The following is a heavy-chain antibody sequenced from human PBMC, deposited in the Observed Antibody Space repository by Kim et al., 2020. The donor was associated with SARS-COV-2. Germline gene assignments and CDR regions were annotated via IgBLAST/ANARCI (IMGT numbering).Heavy chain of an antibody. CDR3: ARDLGRIAYYYGMDV. V-gene: IGHV1-18*01. Sequence: ASVKVSCKASGYTFTSSGISWVRQAPGQGLEWIGWISAYNGNTNYAQKLQGRVTMTTDTSTGTAYMELRSLRSDDTAVYYCARDLGRIAYYYGMDVWGQGTTVTVSS. D-gene: IGHD2-15*01. J-gene: IGHJ6*02. CDR2: ISAYNGNT. CDR1: GYTFTSSG.